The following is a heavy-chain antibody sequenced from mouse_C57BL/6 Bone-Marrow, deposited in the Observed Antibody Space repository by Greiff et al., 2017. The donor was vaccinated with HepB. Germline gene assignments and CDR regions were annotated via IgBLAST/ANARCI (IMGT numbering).Heavy chain of an antibody. CDR1: EYEFPSHD. V-gene: IGHV5-2*01. Sequence: VQLKESGGGLVQPGESLKLSCESNEYEFPSHDMSWVRKTPEKRLELVAAINSDGGSTYYPATMERRFIISRDNTKQTLYLQMSSLRSEDTALYYCARHGLDYYAMDYWGQGTSVTVSS. CDR3: ARHGLDYYAMDY. J-gene: IGHJ4*01. CDR2: INSDGGST. D-gene: IGHD2-13*01.